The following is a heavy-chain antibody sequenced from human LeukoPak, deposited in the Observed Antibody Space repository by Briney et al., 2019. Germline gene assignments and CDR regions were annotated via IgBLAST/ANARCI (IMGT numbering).Heavy chain of an antibody. CDR2: LYSGGNA. CDR3: TRDTGLVVTGT. D-gene: IGHD3-22*01. Sequence: PGGSLRLSCVASGFTVSSNYMSWVRQAPGKGLEWVSILYSGGNAYYADSVKGRFTISRDNSKNTLYLQMNSLRVEDTAVYYCTRDTGLVVTGTWGQGTLVTVSS. V-gene: IGHV3-53*01. J-gene: IGHJ5*02. CDR1: GFTVSSNY.